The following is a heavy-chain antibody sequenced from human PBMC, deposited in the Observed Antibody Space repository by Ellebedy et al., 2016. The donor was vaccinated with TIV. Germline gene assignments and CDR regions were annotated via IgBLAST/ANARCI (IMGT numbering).Heavy chain of an antibody. J-gene: IGHJ6*02. CDR2: IYPGHSVI. CDR3: ARQILTGYSRWYYYGTDV. D-gene: IGHD3-9*01. CDR1: GYNFLTYW. Sequence: GESLKISXKGSGYNFLTYWIGWVRQMPGKGLEWMGIIYPGHSVIKYSPSFQGQVSISADKSISTAYLQLWDLQASDTAMYYCARQILTGYSRWYYYGTDVWGQGTTVTVSS. V-gene: IGHV5-51*01.